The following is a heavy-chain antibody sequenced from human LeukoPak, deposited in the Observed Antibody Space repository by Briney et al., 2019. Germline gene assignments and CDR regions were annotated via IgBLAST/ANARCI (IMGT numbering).Heavy chain of an antibody. D-gene: IGHD3-22*01. Sequence: SETLSLTCTVSGGSISSYYWSWIRQPAGKGLEWIGEINHSGSTNYNPSLKSRVTISVDTSKNQFSLKLSSVTAADTAVYYCASPKDYYDSSGFLSWGQGTLVTVSS. J-gene: IGHJ5*02. CDR2: INHSGST. CDR3: ASPKDYYDSSGFLS. CDR1: GGSISSYY. V-gene: IGHV4-34*01.